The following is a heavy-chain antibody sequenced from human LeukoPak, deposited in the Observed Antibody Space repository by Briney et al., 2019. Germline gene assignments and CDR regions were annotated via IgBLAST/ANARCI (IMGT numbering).Heavy chain of an antibody. CDR3: ARGSDFWSADY. CDR2: IYYREST. Sequence: SQTLSLTCTVSGGSISSGGYYWSWIRQHPGKGLEWIGYIYYRESTYYNPSLKSRVSTSVDTSKNQFSLRLSSVTAADTAVYYCARGSDFWSADYWGQGTLVTVSS. D-gene: IGHD3-3*01. J-gene: IGHJ4*02. V-gene: IGHV4-31*03. CDR1: GGSISSGGYY.